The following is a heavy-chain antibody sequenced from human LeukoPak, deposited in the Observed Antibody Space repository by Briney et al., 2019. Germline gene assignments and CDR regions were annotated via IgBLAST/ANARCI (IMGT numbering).Heavy chain of an antibody. J-gene: IGHJ4*02. CDR2: ISPSGGST. Sequence: ASVKVSCKASGYTFTSYYMHWVRQAPGQGPEWMGVISPSGGSTTYAQKFQGRVTLTRDMSTSTDYLELSSLRSEDTAVYYCAKDKTRYCSGGSCYGRPFDYWGQGTLVTVSS. CDR1: GYTFTSYY. V-gene: IGHV1-46*01. CDR3: AKDKTRYCSGGSCYGRPFDY. D-gene: IGHD2-15*01.